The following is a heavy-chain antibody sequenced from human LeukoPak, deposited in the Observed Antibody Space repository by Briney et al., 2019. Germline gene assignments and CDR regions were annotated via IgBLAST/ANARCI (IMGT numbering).Heavy chain of an antibody. J-gene: IGHJ3*02. CDR3: ARGYRGTDAFDI. V-gene: IGHV4-59*01. CDR1: GGSISSYY. D-gene: IGHD1-26*01. Sequence: PSETLSLTCTVSGGSISSYYWSWIRQPPGKGLEWIGYIYYSGSTNYNPSLKSRVTISVDTSKNQFSLKLSSVTAADTAVYYCARGYRGTDAFDIWGQGTMVTASS. CDR2: IYYSGST.